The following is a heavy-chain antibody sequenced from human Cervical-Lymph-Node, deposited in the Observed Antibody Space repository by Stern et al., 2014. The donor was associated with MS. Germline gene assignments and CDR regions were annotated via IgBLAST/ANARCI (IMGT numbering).Heavy chain of an antibody. CDR2: VSAYNGKT. CDR1: GYMFSSYG. V-gene: IGHV1-18*01. J-gene: IGHJ4*02. D-gene: IGHD3-10*01. CDR3: ARGGADVDY. Sequence: QVQLMQSGGEVKKPGASVTVSCKASGYMFSSYGISWVRQAPGQGLEWMGWVSAYNGKTNYAQNFQGRITLTTDTSTSTAYMELRSLRSDDTAVYYCARGGADVDYWGQGTLVTVSA.